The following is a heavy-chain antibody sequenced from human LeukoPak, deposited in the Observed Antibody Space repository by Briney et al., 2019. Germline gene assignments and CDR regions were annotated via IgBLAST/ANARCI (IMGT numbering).Heavy chain of an antibody. Sequence: GGSLRLSCAASGFTFSSYAMSWVRQAPGKGLEWVSAISGSGGSTYYADSVKGRFTISRDNSKNTLYLQLNSLRAEDTAVYYCANIPTRYTSSNDAFDIWGQGTMVTVSS. CDR1: GFTFSSYA. CDR3: ANIPTRYTSSNDAFDI. V-gene: IGHV3-23*01. D-gene: IGHD6-13*01. J-gene: IGHJ3*02. CDR2: ISGSGGST.